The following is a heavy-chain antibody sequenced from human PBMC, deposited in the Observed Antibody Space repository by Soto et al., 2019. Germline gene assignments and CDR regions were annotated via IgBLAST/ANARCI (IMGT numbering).Heavy chain of an antibody. Sequence: QVQLQESGPGLVKPSQTLSLTCTVSGGSISSGGYYWSWIRQHPGKGLEWIGYIYYSGSTYYNPSLKGRVTLPVDTSKNLFSVRLSSVTAADTAVYYWARDRESGPFDYWCQGTLVTVSS. V-gene: IGHV4-31*03. D-gene: IGHD3-3*01. CDR3: ARDRESGPFDY. CDR1: GGSISSGGYY. CDR2: IYYSGST. J-gene: IGHJ4*02.